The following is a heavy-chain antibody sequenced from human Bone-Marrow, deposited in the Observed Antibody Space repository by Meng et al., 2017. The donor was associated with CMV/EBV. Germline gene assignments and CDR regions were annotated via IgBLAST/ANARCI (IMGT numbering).Heavy chain of an antibody. CDR1: GGTFSSYA. D-gene: IGHD1-26*01. V-gene: IGHV1-69*10. J-gene: IGHJ4*02. Sequence: SVKVSCKASGGTFSSYAISWVRQAPGQGLEWMGGIIPILGIANYAQKFQGRVAITADKSTSTAYMELSGLRSEDTAVYYCARDREGYDYWGQGTLVTVSS. CDR3: ARDREGYDY. CDR2: IIPILGIA.